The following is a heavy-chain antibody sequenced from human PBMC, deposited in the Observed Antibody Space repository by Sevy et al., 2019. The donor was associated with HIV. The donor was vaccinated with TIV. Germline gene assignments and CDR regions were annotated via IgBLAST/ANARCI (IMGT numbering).Heavy chain of an antibody. CDR1: GFTVRSNY. CDR2: IYSDGTT. V-gene: IGHV3-53*01. J-gene: IGHJ3*02. CDR3: ARAGAFDI. Sequence: GGSLRLSCAASGFTVRSNYMNWVRQAPGKGLEWVSVIYSDGTTYYTDSVKGRFTISRDTSKNTLYLQMNSLRAEDTAVYYCARAGAFDIWGQGTMVTVSS.